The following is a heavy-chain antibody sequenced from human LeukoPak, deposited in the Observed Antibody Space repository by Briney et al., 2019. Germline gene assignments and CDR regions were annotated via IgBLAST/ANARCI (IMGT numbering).Heavy chain of an antibody. CDR3: AREIAAAGNFDY. J-gene: IGHJ4*02. Sequence: SETLSLTCAVYGGSFSGYYWSWIRQPPGKGLEWIGEINHSGSTNYNPSLKSRVTKSVDTSKNQFSLKLSSVTAADTAVYYCAREIAAAGNFDYWGQGTLVTVSS. CDR1: GGSFSGYY. D-gene: IGHD6-13*01. V-gene: IGHV4-34*01. CDR2: INHSGST.